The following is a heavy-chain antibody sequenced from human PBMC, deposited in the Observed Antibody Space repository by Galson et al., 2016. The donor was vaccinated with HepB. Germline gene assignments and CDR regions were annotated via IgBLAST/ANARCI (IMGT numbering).Heavy chain of an antibody. J-gene: IGHJ4*02. D-gene: IGHD3-3*02. V-gene: IGHV4-39*07. Sequence: SETLSLTCTVSGDSITKNSFWGWIRQPPGKGLEWIGSVAYSGRTYYNPSLKSRVTISIDTSKNQFSLKLNSVTAADTAVYYCARVPASTRFDYWGQGTLVTFSS. CDR3: ARVPASTRFDY. CDR1: GDSITKNSF. CDR2: VAYSGRT.